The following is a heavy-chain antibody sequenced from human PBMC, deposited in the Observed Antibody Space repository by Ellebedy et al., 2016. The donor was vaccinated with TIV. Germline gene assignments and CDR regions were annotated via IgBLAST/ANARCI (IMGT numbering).Heavy chain of an antibody. D-gene: IGHD2-15*01. Sequence: GSLRLXXTVSGGSISSSSYYWGWIRQPPGKGLEWIGSIYYSGSTYYNPSLKSRVTISVDTSKNQFSLKLSSVTAADTAVYYCARDSFFRIDWGQGTLVTVSS. CDR3: ARDSFFRID. J-gene: IGHJ4*02. CDR2: IYYSGST. CDR1: GGSISSSSYY. V-gene: IGHV4-39*07.